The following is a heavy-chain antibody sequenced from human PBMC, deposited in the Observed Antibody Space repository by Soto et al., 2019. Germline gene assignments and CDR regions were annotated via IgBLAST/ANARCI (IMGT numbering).Heavy chain of an antibody. Sequence: LSLTCTVSGGSVSSGSYYWSWIRQPPGKGLEWIGYIYYSGSTNYSPSLKSRVTISVDTSKNQFSLKLSSVTAADTAVYYCARDRVWLAVAEPECGSYYYGMDVWGQGTTVTVS. CDR2: IYYSGST. CDR3: ARDRVWLAVAEPECGSYYYGMDV. V-gene: IGHV4-61*01. CDR1: GGSVSSGSYY. D-gene: IGHD6-19*01. J-gene: IGHJ6*02.